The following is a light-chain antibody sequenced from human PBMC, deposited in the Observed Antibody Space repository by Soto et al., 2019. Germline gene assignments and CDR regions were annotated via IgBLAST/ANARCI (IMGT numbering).Light chain of an antibody. J-gene: IGLJ1*01. CDR1: SSNIGSNY. CDR2: RNN. V-gene: IGLV1-47*01. Sequence: QSVLTQPPSASGTPGQRVTISCSGSSSNIGSNYVYWYQQLPGTAPKLLIYRNNQRPSGVPDRLSGSKSGTSASLAISGLRSEDEADYYCAAWDDSLSGIYVFGTGTKVTVL. CDR3: AAWDDSLSGIYV.